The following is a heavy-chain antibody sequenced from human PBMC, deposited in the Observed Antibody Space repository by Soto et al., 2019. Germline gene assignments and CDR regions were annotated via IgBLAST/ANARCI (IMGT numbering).Heavy chain of an antibody. V-gene: IGHV6-1*01. D-gene: IGHD4-17*01. Sequence: SQTLSLTCVISGDSVSNDSTALNLIMQSPSRGLEWLGRTYYRSKWYNDYAVSVKSRVIINPDTSKNQFSLQLNSVTPEDTAVYYCARERYGDYGRGTFDIWGQGTMVTVSS. CDR1: GDSVSNDSTA. CDR2: TYYRSKWYN. J-gene: IGHJ3*02. CDR3: ARERYGDYGRGTFDI.